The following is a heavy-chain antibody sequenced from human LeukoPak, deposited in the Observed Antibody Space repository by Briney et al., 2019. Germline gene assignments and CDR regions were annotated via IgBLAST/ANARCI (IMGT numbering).Heavy chain of an antibody. CDR1: GGSISSSSAY. CDR2: IYYSKNT. J-gene: IGHJ4*02. Sequence: PSETLSLTCTVSGGSISSSSAYWGWLRQPPGKGPARIGSIYYSKNTYYTPSHKSRVTISSDTLKNQFALALGSVSATDTAVYYCVSPRGFSYGYFDYWGQGTLVTVSS. V-gene: IGHV4-39*01. D-gene: IGHD5-18*01. CDR3: VSPRGFSYGYFDY.